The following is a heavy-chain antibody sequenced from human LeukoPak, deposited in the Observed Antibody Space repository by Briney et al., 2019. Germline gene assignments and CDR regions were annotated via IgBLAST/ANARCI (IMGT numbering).Heavy chain of an antibody. CDR2: IYSGGST. J-gene: IGHJ1*01. D-gene: IGHD2-8*02. CDR3: ASLVAEYFQH. CDR1: GFTVSSNY. Sequence: GGSLRLSCAASGFTVSSNYMSWVRQAPGKGLEWASVIYSGGSTYYADSVKGRFTISRDNSKNTLYLQMNSLRAEDTAVYYCASLVAEYFQHWGQGTLVTVSS. V-gene: IGHV3-66*01.